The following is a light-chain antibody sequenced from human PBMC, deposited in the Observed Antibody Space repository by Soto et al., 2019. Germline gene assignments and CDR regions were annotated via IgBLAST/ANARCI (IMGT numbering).Light chain of an antibody. CDR3: QQYNSYPWT. J-gene: IGKJ1*01. V-gene: IGKV1-5*03. CDR2: KAS. Sequence: DLQMTQSPSTLSASVGDRVTIACRARQSISGWLAWYQQKPGKAPKLLIYKASNLETGVPSRFSGSGSGTEFTLTISSLQPDDFATYYCQQYNSYPWTFGQGTKVEIK. CDR1: QSISGW.